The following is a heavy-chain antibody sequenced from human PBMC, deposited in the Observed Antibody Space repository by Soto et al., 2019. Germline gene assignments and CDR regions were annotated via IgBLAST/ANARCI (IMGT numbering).Heavy chain of an antibody. D-gene: IGHD3-22*01. Sequence: QVQLVQSGAEVKKPGASVKVSCKASGYAFTDYYMHWVRQAPGQGLEWMGWINPNSGGTNYAQKFQGWVTMTRDTSISTAYMELNSDDAAVYDCARAYSSSDDLDYWGQGTLVTVSS. CDR1: GYAFTDYY. CDR2: INPNSGGT. J-gene: IGHJ4*02. CDR3: ARAYSSSDDLDY. V-gene: IGHV1-2*04.